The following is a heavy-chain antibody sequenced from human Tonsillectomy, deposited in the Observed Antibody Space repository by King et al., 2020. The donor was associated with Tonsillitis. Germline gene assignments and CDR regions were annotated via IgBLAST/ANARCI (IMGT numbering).Heavy chain of an antibody. CDR2: IIPIFGTA. CDR1: GGTFSSYA. J-gene: IGHJ2*01. Sequence: VQLVQSGAEVKKPGSSVKVSCKASGGTFSSYAISWVRQAPGQGLEWMGGIIPIFGTANYAQKFQGRVTITADESTSTAYMELSSLRSEDTAMYYCATRQRAAAGGMNWYFDLWGRGTLVTVSS. D-gene: IGHD6-13*01. CDR3: ATRQRAAAGGMNWYFDL. V-gene: IGHV1-69*01.